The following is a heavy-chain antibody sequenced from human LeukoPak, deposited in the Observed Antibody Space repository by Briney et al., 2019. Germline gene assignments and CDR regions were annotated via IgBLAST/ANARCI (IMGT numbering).Heavy chain of an antibody. CDR3: ARPSGLRPYFDF. D-gene: IGHD3-16*01. CDR2: IYYSGST. J-gene: IGHJ4*02. V-gene: IGHV4-39*01. CDR1: GGSISSSSYY. Sequence: SETLSLTCTVSGGSISSSSYYWGWIRQPPGKGLEWIGSIYYSGSTYYNPSLKSRVTISVDTSKNQFSLKLSSVTAADTAVYYCARPSGLRPYFDFWGQGTLVTVSS.